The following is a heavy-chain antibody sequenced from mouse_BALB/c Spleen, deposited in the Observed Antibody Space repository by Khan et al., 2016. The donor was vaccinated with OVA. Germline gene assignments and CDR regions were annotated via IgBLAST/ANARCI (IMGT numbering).Heavy chain of an antibody. CDR2: ISSSGST. CDR3: ARDGSRYNYAMDY. V-gene: IGHV3-2*02. Sequence: QLEESGPGLVKPSQSLSLTCTVTGYSITSDYAWNWIRQFPGNKLEWMGYISSSGSTNYNPALKSRISITRDTSKNQFFLQLNSVTTEDTATYYCARDGSRYNYAMDYWGQGTLVTVSS. CDR1: GYSITSDYA. J-gene: IGHJ4*01. D-gene: IGHD2-3*01.